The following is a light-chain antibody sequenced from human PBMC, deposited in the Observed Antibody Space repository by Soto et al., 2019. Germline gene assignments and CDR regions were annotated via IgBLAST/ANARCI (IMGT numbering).Light chain of an antibody. CDR2: EVS. Sequence: QSVLTQPPSASGSFGQSVTISCTGTSSDVGGYNYVSWYQLHPGKAPKLMIYEVSERPSGVPDRFSGSKSGNTASLTVSGLQADDEADYYCSSYSGTNYHYVFGTGTKLTVL. J-gene: IGLJ1*01. V-gene: IGLV2-8*01. CDR1: SSDVGGYNY. CDR3: SSYSGTNYHYV.